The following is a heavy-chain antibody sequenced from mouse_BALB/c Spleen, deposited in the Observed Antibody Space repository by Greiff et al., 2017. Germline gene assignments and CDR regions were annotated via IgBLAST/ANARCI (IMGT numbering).Heavy chain of an antibody. D-gene: IGHD2-3*01. CDR1: GFTFSCYG. CDR3: ARVYDGYAFDY. V-gene: IGHV5-6-3*01. CDR2: INSNGGST. J-gene: IGHJ2*01. Sequence: DVKLVESGGGLVQPGGSLKLSCAASGFTFSCYGMSWVRQAPDKRLELVAIINSNGGSTYYPDSVKGRFTISRDNAKNTLYLQMSSLTSEDTAMYYCARVYDGYAFDYWGQGTTLTVSS.